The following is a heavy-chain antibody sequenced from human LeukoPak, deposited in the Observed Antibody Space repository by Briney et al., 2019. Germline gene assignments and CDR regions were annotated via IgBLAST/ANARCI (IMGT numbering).Heavy chain of an antibody. Sequence: PSETLSLTCTVSGGSIYTGDYYWAWIRQPPGEALEWIGSLFYSGNMYYSPSLKSRVTTSVDTSKNQFSLNLSSLTAADTAVYYCARENIVSTRDFDFWGRGAQVTVSS. CDR2: LFYSGNM. V-gene: IGHV4-39*07. CDR3: ARENIVSTRDFDF. D-gene: IGHD5/OR15-5a*01. CDR1: GGSIYTGDYY. J-gene: IGHJ4*02.